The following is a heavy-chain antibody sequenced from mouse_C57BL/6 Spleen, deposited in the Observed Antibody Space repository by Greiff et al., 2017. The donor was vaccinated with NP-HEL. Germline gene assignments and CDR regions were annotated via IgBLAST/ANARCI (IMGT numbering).Heavy chain of an antibody. V-gene: IGHV1-15*01. CDR1: GYTFTDYE. Sequence: VQLQQSGAELVRPGASVTLSCKASGYTFTDYEMHWVKQTPVHGLEWIGAIDPATGGTAYNQKFKGKAILTADKSSSTAYMELRSLTSEDSAVYYCTREVMILTGYYYAMDYWGQGTSVTVSS. CDR2: IDPATGGT. J-gene: IGHJ4*01. CDR3: TREVMILTGYYYAMDY. D-gene: IGHD2-3*01.